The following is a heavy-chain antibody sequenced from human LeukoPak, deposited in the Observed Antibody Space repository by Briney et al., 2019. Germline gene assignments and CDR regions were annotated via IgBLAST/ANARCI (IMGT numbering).Heavy chain of an antibody. CDR3: AKDESPRMAADNY. V-gene: IGHV3-23*01. J-gene: IGHJ4*02. CDR2: ISGNGGRT. D-gene: IGHD6-25*01. CDR1: GFTFSILD. Sequence: PGGSLRLSCAASGFTFSILDMSWVRQAPGKGLEWVSAISGNGGRTYYADSVKGRFTISRDNSKNTLYLQMNSLRAEDTAVYYCAKDESPRMAADNYWGLGTLVTVSS.